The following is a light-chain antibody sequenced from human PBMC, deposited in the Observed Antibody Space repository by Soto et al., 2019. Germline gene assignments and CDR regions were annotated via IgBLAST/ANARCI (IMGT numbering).Light chain of an antibody. CDR3: QQYYTSPLT. CDR1: QSGLYSSNNANY. J-gene: IGKJ4*01. CDR2: WAS. V-gene: IGKV4-1*01. Sequence: DIVMTQSPDSLAVSLGERATMTCKSSQSGLYSSNNANYLAWFQQKPGQPPKLLIYWASTRQYGVPDRFTGSGSGTDFTLTISSLQAEDVAVYYCQQYYTSPLTFGGGTKVEIK.